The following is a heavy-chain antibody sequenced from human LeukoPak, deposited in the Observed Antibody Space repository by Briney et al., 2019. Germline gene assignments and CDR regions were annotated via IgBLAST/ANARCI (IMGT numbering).Heavy chain of an antibody. V-gene: IGHV4-39*01. Sequence: SDTLSLTCTVSGGSISSGSYYWGLIRQPPGKGLEWIGSIYYSGSTYYNPSLKSRVTISADTSKNQFSLKLRSVTAADTAVYYCARQGYSSSWALDYWGQGTLVTVSS. CDR2: IYYSGST. CDR1: GGSISSGSYY. D-gene: IGHD6-13*01. CDR3: ARQGYSSSWALDY. J-gene: IGHJ4*02.